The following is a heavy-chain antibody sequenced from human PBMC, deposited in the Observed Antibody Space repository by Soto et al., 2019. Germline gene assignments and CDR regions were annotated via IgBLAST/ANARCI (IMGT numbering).Heavy chain of an antibody. CDR1: GGTFSSYA. V-gene: IGHV1-69*13. J-gene: IGHJ4*02. D-gene: IGHD3-22*01. Sequence: VASVKVSCKASGGTFSSYAISWVRQAPGQGLEWMGGIIPIFGTANYAQKFQGRVTITADESTSTAYMELSSLRSEDTAVYYCASLYYYDSSEHYFDYWGQGTLVTVSS. CDR3: ASLYYYDSSEHYFDY. CDR2: IIPIFGTA.